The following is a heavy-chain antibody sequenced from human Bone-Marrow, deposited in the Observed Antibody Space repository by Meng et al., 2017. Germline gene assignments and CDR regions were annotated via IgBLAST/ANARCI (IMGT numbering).Heavy chain of an antibody. CDR2: IYYSGST. J-gene: IGHJ6*02. D-gene: IGHD6-13*01. Sequence: GSLRLSCTVSGGSISSYYRSWIRQPPGKGLEWIGYIYYSGSTNYNPSLKSRVTISVDTSKNQFSLKLSSVTAADTAVYYCARKYSSSWYGDYYYYGMDVWGQGTTVTVSS. V-gene: IGHV4-59*12. CDR3: ARKYSSSWYGDYYYYGMDV. CDR1: GGSISSYY.